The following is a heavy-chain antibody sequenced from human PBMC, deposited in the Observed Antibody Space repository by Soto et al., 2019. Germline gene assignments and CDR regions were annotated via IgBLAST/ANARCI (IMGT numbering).Heavy chain of an antibody. Sequence: QVQLQESGPGLVKPSQTLSLTCTVSGGSISSGGYYWSWIRQHPGKGLEWIGYIYYSGSTYYNPSLKIRVTISVDTSKNQFPLKLSSVTAAATAVYYCARVGGINWFDPWGQGTLVTVSS. CDR1: GGSISSGGYY. V-gene: IGHV4-31*03. CDR2: IYYSGST. D-gene: IGHD3-16*01. CDR3: ARVGGINWFDP. J-gene: IGHJ5*02.